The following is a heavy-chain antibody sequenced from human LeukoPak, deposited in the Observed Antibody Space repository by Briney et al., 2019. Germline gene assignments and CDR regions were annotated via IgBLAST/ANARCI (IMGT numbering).Heavy chain of an antibody. Sequence: SETLSLTCTVSGGSISSSSYYWGWIRQPPGKGLEWIGSIYYSGSTYYNPSLKSRVTISVDTSKNQFSLKLSSVTAADTAVYYCARGISSSWLQDWFDPWGQGTLVTVSS. CDR1: GGSISSSSYY. CDR3: ARGISSSWLQDWFDP. D-gene: IGHD6-13*01. V-gene: IGHV4-39*07. J-gene: IGHJ5*02. CDR2: IYYSGST.